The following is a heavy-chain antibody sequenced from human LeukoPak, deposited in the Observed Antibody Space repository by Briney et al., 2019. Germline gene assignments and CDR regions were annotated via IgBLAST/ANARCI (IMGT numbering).Heavy chain of an antibody. J-gene: IGHJ4*02. Sequence: SETLSLTCTVSGGSISSGSYYWSWIRQPAGKGLEWIGRIYTSGSTYYNPSLKSRVTISVGTSKNQFSLKLSSVTAADTAVYYCARGDTGQNFDYWGQGTLVTVSS. CDR2: IYTSGST. CDR3: ARGDTGQNFDY. CDR1: GGSISSGSYY. V-gene: IGHV4-61*02. D-gene: IGHD2-8*02.